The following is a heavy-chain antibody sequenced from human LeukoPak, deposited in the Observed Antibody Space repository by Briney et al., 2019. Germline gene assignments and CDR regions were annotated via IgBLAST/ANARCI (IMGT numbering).Heavy chain of an antibody. CDR1: GYTFTGYY. D-gene: IGHD2-2*01. CDR3: AATLYCSSTSRYLSFDY. Sequence: ASVKVSCKASGYTFTGYYMHWVRQAPGQGLEWMGWINPNSGGTNYAQKFQGRVTMTRDTSISTAYMELSRLRSDDTAVYYCAATLYCSSTSRYLSFDYWGQGTLVTVSS. V-gene: IGHV1-2*02. J-gene: IGHJ4*02. CDR2: INPNSGGT.